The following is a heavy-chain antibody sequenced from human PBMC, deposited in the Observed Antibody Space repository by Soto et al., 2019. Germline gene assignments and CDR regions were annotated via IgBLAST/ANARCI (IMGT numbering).Heavy chain of an antibody. CDR2: IYYSGST. J-gene: IGHJ6*03. Sequence: SETLSLTCTVSGGSISSGGYYWSWIRQHPGKGLEWIGYIYYSGSTYYNPSLKSRVTISVDTSKNQFSLKLSSVTAADTAVYYCASGYSYDYYYYYMDVWGKGTTVTVSS. D-gene: IGHD5-18*01. CDR1: GGSISSGGYY. V-gene: IGHV4-31*03. CDR3: ASGYSYDYYYYYMDV.